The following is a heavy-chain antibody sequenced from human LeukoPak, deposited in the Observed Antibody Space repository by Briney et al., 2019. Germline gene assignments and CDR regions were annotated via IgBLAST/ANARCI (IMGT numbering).Heavy chain of an antibody. J-gene: IGHJ4*02. V-gene: IGHV1-18*01. CDR3: ARHYYGSGTYYHFDY. Sequence: ASVNVSCKASGYSFPSYGISWVRQAPGQGLEWMAWISPYNGNTNYAQKLQGRVTMTTGTSTNTAYMELRSLRSDDTAVYYCARHYYGSGTYYHFDYWGQGTLVTVSS. D-gene: IGHD3-10*01. CDR2: ISPYNGNT. CDR1: GYSFPSYG.